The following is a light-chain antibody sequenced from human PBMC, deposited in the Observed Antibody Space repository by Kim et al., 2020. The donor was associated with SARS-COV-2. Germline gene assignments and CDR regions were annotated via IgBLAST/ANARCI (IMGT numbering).Light chain of an antibody. J-gene: IGKJ4*01. CDR3: QKYNSAPLT. CDR1: QAISNY. V-gene: IGKV1-27*01. Sequence: GDRVTISCRASQAISNYLAWYQQKAGKVPKLLIFAASTLQSGVPSRFSGSGSGTDFTLTISSLQPEDVATYYCQKYNSAPLTFGGGTKVDIK. CDR2: AAS.